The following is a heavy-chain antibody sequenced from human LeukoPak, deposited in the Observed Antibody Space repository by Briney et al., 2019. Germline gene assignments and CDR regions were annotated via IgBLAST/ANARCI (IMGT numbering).Heavy chain of an antibody. D-gene: IGHD4-17*01. Sequence: GASVKVSCKASGGTFSSYAISWVRQAPGQGLEWMGRIIPILGIANYAQKFQGRVTITADKSTSTAYMELSSLRSEDTAVYYCARGGENFHDYGDYAAFDYWGQGTLVTVSS. CDR2: IIPILGIA. J-gene: IGHJ4*02. V-gene: IGHV1-69*04. CDR1: GGTFSSYA. CDR3: ARGGENFHDYGDYAAFDY.